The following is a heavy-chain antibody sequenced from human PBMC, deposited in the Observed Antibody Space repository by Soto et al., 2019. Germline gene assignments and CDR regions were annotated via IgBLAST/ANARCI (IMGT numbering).Heavy chain of an antibody. V-gene: IGHV2-5*01. J-gene: IGHJ3*02. CDR1: GFSLSTSGVG. CDR2: IYWNDDK. Sequence: ESGPTLVNPTQTLTLTCTFSGFSLSTSGVGVGWIRQPPGKALEWLALIYWNDDKRYSPSLKSRLTITKDTSKNQVVLTMTNMDPVDTATYYCAHRGGPYYDILTGYYTHDAFDIWGQGTMVTVSS. D-gene: IGHD3-9*01. CDR3: AHRGGPYYDILTGYYTHDAFDI.